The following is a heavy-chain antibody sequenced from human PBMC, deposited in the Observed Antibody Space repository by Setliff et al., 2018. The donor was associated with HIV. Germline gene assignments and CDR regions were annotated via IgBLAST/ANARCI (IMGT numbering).Heavy chain of an antibody. CDR2: VNPSTGNT. CDR3: AKNYFDTSGWSAVDY. D-gene: IGHD3-22*01. Sequence: GASVKVSCKASGYTFTGYFIHWVRQAPGQGFEWMGWVNPSTGNTHYPPSFQGSVTMTRDTSTTTAYMELSSLRSDDTAVYYCAKNYFDTSGWSAVDYWGQGTLVTVSS. CDR1: GYTFTGYF. J-gene: IGHJ4*02. V-gene: IGHV1-2*02.